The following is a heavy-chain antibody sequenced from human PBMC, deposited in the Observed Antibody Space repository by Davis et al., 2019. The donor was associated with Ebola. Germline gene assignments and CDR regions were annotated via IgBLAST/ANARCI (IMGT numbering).Heavy chain of an antibody. CDR3: ARYYGDFYYYGMDV. CDR2: MNPNSGNT. D-gene: IGHD4-17*01. CDR1: GYTLTELS. J-gene: IGHJ6*02. V-gene: IGHV1-8*01. Sequence: ASVKVSCKVSGYTLTELSMHWVRQATGQGLEWMGWMNPNSGNTGYAQKFQGRVTMTRNTSISTAYMELSSLRSEDTAVYYCARYYGDFYYYGMDVWGQGTTVTVSS.